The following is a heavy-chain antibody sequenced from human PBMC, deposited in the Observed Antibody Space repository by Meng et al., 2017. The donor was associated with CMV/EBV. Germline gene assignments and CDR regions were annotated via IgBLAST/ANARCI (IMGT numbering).Heavy chain of an antibody. CDR1: GGSRSSSSYY. Sequence: SETLSLTCTVSGGSRSSSSYYWGWIRQPPGKGLEWIGSIYYSGSTYYNPSLTSRVTISVDTSTNQFSMKLSSVTAADTAVYYCARVGVGYDSAFDPWGQGTLVTVSS. J-gene: IGHJ5*02. D-gene: IGHD3-16*01. CDR3: ARVGVGYDSAFDP. V-gene: IGHV4-39*07. CDR2: IYYSGST.